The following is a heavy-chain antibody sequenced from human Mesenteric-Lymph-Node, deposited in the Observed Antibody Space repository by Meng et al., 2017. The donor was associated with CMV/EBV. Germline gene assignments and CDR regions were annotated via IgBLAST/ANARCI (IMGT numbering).Heavy chain of an antibody. D-gene: IGHD6-19*01. CDR1: GYTFTSYY. CDR3: AREQWRLPFDY. V-gene: IGHV1-46*01. J-gene: IGHJ4*02. Sequence: ASVKVSCKASGYTFTSYYMHWVRQAPGQGPEWMGIINPGGGRATYAQKLEGRVTMTTDTSTNTVYMELTSLKYEDTAVYYCAREQWRLPFDYWGQGTLVTVSS. CDR2: INPGGGRA.